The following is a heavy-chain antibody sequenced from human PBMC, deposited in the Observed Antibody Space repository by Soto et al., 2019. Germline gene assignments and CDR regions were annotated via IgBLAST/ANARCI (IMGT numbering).Heavy chain of an antibody. CDR3: ARDKGDYYGSGSYYNHYYYYYGMDV. J-gene: IGHJ6*02. D-gene: IGHD3-10*01. CDR2: INPYNGNT. V-gene: IGHV1-18*04. CDR1: AYIFTDYD. Sequence: ASVRDSCKASAYIFTDYDMNWVRQAPGQELGWMERINPYNGNTNYAQKLQGRVTMTTDTSTSTAYMELRSLRSDDTAVYYCARDKGDYYGSGSYYNHYYYYYGMDVWGQGTTVTVSS.